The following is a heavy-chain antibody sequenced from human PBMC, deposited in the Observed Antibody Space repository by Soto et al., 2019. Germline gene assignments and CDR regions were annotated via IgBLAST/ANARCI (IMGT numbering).Heavy chain of an antibody. CDR2: ISNSGST. Sequence: PSETLSLTXTVSGGSVTSDEDYWTWIRQSPGKGLEWIGYISNSGSTGYNPSLKTRLSMSVDRSKNQFTLRLTSVTAADTAVYFCATECGSTYGYFDHWGQGTQVTVSS. CDR1: GGSVTSDEDY. V-gene: IGHV4-30-4*01. D-gene: IGHD5-18*01. CDR3: ATECGSTYGYFDH. J-gene: IGHJ4*02.